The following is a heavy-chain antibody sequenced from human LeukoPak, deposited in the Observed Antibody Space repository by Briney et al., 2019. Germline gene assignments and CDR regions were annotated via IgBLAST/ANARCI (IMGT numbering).Heavy chain of an antibody. Sequence: SETLSLTCTVSGGSISSGDYYWSWIRQPPGKGLEWIGYIYYSGSTYYNPSLKSRVTISVDTSKDQFSLKLSSVTAADTAVYYCARDYGDYNFDLWGRGTLVTVSS. V-gene: IGHV4-30-4*01. J-gene: IGHJ2*01. CDR3: ARDYGDYNFDL. CDR2: IYYSGST. D-gene: IGHD4-17*01. CDR1: GGSISSGDYY.